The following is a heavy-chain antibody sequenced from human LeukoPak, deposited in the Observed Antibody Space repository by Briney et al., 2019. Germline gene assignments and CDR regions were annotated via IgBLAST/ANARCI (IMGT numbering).Heavy chain of an antibody. Sequence: ASVKVSCKASGYTFTCYYMHWVRQAPGQGLEWMGIINPSGGSTSYAQKFQGRVTMTSDTSTSIVYMELSSLRSEDTAVYYCARDADHGDYGRFVWFDPWGPGTLVTVSS. D-gene: IGHD4-17*01. CDR3: ARDADHGDYGRFVWFDP. CDR1: GYTFTCYY. CDR2: INPSGGST. J-gene: IGHJ5*02. V-gene: IGHV1-46*01.